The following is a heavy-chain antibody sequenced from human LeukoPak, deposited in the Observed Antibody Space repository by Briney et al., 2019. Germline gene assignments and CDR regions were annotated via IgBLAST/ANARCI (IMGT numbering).Heavy chain of an antibody. CDR2: ISGSGGST. D-gene: IGHD4-17*01. CDR3: ANDYGDYEVYFDY. Sequence: GGSLRLSCAASGFTFSNYAMSWVRQAPGKGLEWVSAISGSGGSTYYADSVKGRFTIPRDNSKSTLYLQMDSMRAEDTAIYYCANDYGDYEVYFDYWGQGTLVTVSS. CDR1: GFTFSNYA. J-gene: IGHJ4*02. V-gene: IGHV3-23*01.